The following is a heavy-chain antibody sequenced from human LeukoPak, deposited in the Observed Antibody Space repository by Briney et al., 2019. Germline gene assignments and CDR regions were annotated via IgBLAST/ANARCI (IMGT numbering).Heavy chain of an antibody. Sequence: ASVKVSCKASRYTFTGYYMHWVRQAPGQGLEWMGWINPNSGGTNYAQKFQGRVTMTRDTSISTAYMELSRLRSDDTAVYFCAIALQFGTFDYWGQGTLVTVSS. CDR3: AIALQFGTFDY. D-gene: IGHD5-24*01. J-gene: IGHJ4*02. CDR2: INPNSGGT. V-gene: IGHV1-2*02. CDR1: RYTFTGYY.